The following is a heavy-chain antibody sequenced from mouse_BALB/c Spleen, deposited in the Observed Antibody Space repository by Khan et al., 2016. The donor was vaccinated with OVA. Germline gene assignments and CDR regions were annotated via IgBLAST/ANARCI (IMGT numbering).Heavy chain of an antibody. D-gene: IGHD1-1*01. CDR1: GYTFTSYW. CDR3: ARSNYYGGSLYAMDD. J-gene: IGHJ4*01. Sequence: DLVKPGASVKLSCKASGYTFTSYWIYWIKQRPGEGLEWIGRLGPGSGSTYYNEMFKDKATLTVDTSSSTSYIQLSSLSSEDAAVYICARSNYYGGSLYAMDDWGQGTSVTVSS. CDR2: LGPGSGST. V-gene: IGHV1S41*01.